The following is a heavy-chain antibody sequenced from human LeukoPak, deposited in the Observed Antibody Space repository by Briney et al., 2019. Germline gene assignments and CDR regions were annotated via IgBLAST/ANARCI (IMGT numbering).Heavy chain of an antibody. D-gene: IGHD6-6*01. CDR3: ARGMSSEFDY. CDR2: INPSGGNT. J-gene: IGHJ4*02. CDR1: GYTLTSYF. Sequence: ASVTVSCKASGYTLTSYFMHWVRQAPGQGLEWMGIINPSGGNTGYAQKFQGRLSMTRDTSTNTVYMVLRSLRSEDTAVYYCARGMSSEFDYWGQGTLVTVSS. V-gene: IGHV1-46*01.